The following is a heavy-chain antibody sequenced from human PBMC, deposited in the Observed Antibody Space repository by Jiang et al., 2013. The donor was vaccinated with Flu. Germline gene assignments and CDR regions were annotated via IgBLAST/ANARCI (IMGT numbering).Heavy chain of an antibody. CDR3: AREGIVGATTWRVLGY. CDR1: GGSISSYY. CDR2: IYYSGST. V-gene: IGHV4-59*01. Sequence: GPGLVKPSETLSLTCTVSGGSISSYYWSWIRQPPGKGLEWIGYIYYSGSTNYNPSLKSRVTISVDTSKNQFSLKLSSVTAADTAVYYCAREGIVGATTWRVLGYWGQGNPGHRLL. J-gene: IGHJ4*02. D-gene: IGHD1-26*01.